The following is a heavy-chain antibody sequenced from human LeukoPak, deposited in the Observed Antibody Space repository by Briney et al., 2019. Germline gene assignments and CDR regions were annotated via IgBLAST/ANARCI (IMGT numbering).Heavy chain of an antibody. J-gene: IGHJ4*01. D-gene: IGHD4-17*01. CDR3: VRDFAYGEPDC. V-gene: IGHV3-7*01. CDR1: GFTFSRYR. Sequence: PRGSLRLSCAASGFTFSRYRMSWVRQAPGEGLEWVANIKEDGGEKYYVDSGKGPFTISRDKAKSSLFLQMNSLRAEDTAVFYCVRDFAYGEPDCWGQGTLVTVSS. CDR2: IKEDGGEK.